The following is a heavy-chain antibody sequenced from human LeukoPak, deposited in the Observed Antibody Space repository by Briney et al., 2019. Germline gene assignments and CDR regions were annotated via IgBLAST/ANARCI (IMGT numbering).Heavy chain of an antibody. D-gene: IGHD2-15*01. J-gene: IGHJ4*02. CDR2: ISGSGGST. CDR1: GFTFSSYA. Sequence: GGSLRLSCAASGFTFSSYAMSWVRQAPGKGLEWVSAISGSGGSTYYADSVRGRFTISRDNSKNTLYLQMNSLRAEDTAVYYCAKDQGYCSGGSCYLLDYWGQGTLVTVSS. V-gene: IGHV3-23*01. CDR3: AKDQGYCSGGSCYLLDY.